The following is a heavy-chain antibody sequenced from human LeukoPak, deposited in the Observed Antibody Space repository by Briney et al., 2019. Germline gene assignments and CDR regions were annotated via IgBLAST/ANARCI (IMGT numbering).Heavy chain of an antibody. V-gene: IGHV3-7*01. CDR2: INQDGSEK. Sequence: GGSLRLSCAASGFTFSSSWMTWVRQAPGQGLEWMANINQDGSEKNYVDSVKGRFTISRDNAKNSLYLQMNSLRDEDTAVYYCAIGSGAVWGQGTLVTVSS. CDR3: AIGSGAV. CDR1: GFTFSSSW. D-gene: IGHD3-10*01. J-gene: IGHJ4*02.